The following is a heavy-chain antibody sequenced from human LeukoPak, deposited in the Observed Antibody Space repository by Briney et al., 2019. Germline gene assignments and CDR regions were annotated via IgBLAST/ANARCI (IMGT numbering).Heavy chain of an antibody. J-gene: IGHJ6*03. Sequence: ASVKVSCKASGYTFTSYDINWVRQAPGQGLEWVGWMNPNSGNTGSAQKVQGRITITMNTSISTAYMELSSLRSEDTAAYYCARIYYRRSDYHYYYMDVWGEGTTATVSS. CDR3: ARIYYRRSDYHYYYMDV. CDR2: MNPNSGNT. D-gene: IGHD3-10*01. V-gene: IGHV1-8*01. CDR1: GYTFTSYD.